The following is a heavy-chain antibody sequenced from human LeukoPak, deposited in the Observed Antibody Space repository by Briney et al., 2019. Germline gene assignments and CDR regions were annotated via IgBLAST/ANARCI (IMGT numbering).Heavy chain of an antibody. V-gene: IGHV3-74*01. Sequence: GGSLRLSCAASGFTFSTYWMHWVRQAPGKGLVWVSRIKPDGTTTSYADSVKGRFTISRDNAKDTVYLQMNSMRAEETAVSYCARDLGAATGDYWGQGTLVTVSS. J-gene: IGHJ4*02. D-gene: IGHD6-13*01. CDR3: ARDLGAATGDY. CDR2: IKPDGTTT. CDR1: GFTFSTYW.